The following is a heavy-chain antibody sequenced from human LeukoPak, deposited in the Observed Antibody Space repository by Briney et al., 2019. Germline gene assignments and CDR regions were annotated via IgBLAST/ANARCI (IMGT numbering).Heavy chain of an antibody. Sequence: PSETLSLTCTVSGGSTSSSNYYWVWIRQSPGKGLERSGSIYYSGISYNGSTYYNTSLKSRFTVSVDTSKNQFSLELSSVSAADTAVYYCATRYTSGWYVSDWGQGTLVTVSS. D-gene: IGHD6-19*01. CDR3: ATRYTSGWYVSD. J-gene: IGHJ4*02. CDR2: IYYSGISYNGST. CDR1: GGSTSSSNYY. V-gene: IGHV4-39*01.